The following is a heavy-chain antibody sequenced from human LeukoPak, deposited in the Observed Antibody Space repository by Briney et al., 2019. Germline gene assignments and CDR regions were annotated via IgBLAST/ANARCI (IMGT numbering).Heavy chain of an antibody. V-gene: IGHV1-2*02. J-gene: IGHJ4*02. CDR1: GYTFTGYY. D-gene: IGHD4-17*01. Sequence: ASVKVSCKASGYTFTGYYMHWVRQAPGQGLEWMGWINPNSGGTNYAQKFQGRVTMTRDTSISTAYMEVRSLRSDDTAIYYCARGTGNYGDPASFDYWGRGTPVTVSS. CDR2: INPNSGGT. CDR3: ARGTGNYGDPASFDY.